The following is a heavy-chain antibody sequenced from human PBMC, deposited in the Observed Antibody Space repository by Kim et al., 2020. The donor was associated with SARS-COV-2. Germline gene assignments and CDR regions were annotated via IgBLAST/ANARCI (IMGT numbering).Heavy chain of an antibody. J-gene: IGHJ4*02. D-gene: IGHD2-2*01. CDR1: GYTFTGYY. CDR2: INPNSGGT. Sequence: ASVKVSCKASGYTFTGYYMHWVRQAPGQGLEWMGWINPNSGGTNYAQKFQGRVTMTRDTSISTAYMELSRLRSDDTAVYYCARDKVGCSSTSCFPDYWGQGTLVTVSS. CDR3: ARDKVGCSSTSCFPDY. V-gene: IGHV1-2*02.